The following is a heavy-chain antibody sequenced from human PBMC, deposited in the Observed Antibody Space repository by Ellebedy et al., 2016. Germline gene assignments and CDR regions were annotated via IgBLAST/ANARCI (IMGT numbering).Heavy chain of an antibody. J-gene: IGHJ4*02. V-gene: IGHV4-31*03. D-gene: IGHD2-15*01. CDR3: ARGWGVLAAPDY. CDR1: GCPINSGDYY. CDR2: IYYSGST. Sequence: SETLSLTXTPSGCPINSGDYYWNCIRQHPGKGLEWIGYIYYSGSTYYNPSLKSRVTISVDTSKNQFSLKLSSVTAADTAVYYCARGWGVLAAPDYWGQGTLVTVSS.